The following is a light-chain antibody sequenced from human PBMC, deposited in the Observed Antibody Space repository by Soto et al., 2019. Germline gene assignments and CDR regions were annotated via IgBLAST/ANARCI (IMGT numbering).Light chain of an antibody. J-gene: IGKJ1*01. CDR1: QSISIY. CDR3: QQSYSTPRT. Sequence: ACVGDRVTIPCLASQSISIYLNWYQQKPWESPKLLIYAASSLQSGVPSRFSGSGSGTDFTLTISSLQPEDFATYYCQQSYSTPRTFGQGTKVDIK. CDR2: AAS. V-gene: IGKV1-39*01.